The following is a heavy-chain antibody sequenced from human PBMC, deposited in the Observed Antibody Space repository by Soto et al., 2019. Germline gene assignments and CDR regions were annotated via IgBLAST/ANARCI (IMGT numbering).Heavy chain of an antibody. D-gene: IGHD2-2*01. CDR1: GFTFSSYG. J-gene: IGHJ6*02. Sequence: PGGSLRLSCAASGFTFSSYGMHWVRQAPGKGLEWVAVIWYDGSNKYYADSVKGRFTISRDNSKNTLYLQMNSLRAEDTAVYYCAREGAIVVVPAAPEYGMDVWGQGTTVTVSS. CDR3: AREGAIVVVPAAPEYGMDV. CDR2: IWYDGSNK. V-gene: IGHV3-33*01.